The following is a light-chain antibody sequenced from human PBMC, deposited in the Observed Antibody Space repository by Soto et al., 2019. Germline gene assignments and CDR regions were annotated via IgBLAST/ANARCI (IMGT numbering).Light chain of an antibody. Sequence: EIVLTQSPGTLSLSPVERATLSCTASQRVSNNYVAWYQQIPGQPPRVIINGASTGVLGIPDRFSGSGSGTDFTLTITRLEPEDFAVYYCQQYGTSPWTFGQGTKVQLK. CDR2: GAS. CDR1: QRVSNNY. J-gene: IGKJ1*01. V-gene: IGKV3-20*01. CDR3: QQYGTSPWT.